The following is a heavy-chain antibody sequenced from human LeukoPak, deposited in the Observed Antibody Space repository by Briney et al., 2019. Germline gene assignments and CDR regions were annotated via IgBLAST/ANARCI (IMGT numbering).Heavy chain of an antibody. D-gene: IGHD6-19*01. Sequence: SETLSLTCTVSGGSISSYYWSWIRQPAGKGLEWIGRIYTSGSTNYNPSLKSRVTMSVDTSKNQFSLKLSSVTAADTAVYYCAREGYEQWLVLGGFDYWGQGTLVTVSS. J-gene: IGHJ4*02. CDR2: IYTSGST. V-gene: IGHV4-4*07. CDR1: GGSISSYY. CDR3: AREGYEQWLVLGGFDY.